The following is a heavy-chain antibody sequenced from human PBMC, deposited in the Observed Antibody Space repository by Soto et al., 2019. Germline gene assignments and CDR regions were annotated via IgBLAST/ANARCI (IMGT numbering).Heavy chain of an antibody. J-gene: IGHJ4*02. V-gene: IGHV1-18*01. CDR2: ISAHNGNT. CDR3: ARGRYGDY. Sequence: QVHLVQSGAEVKKPGASVKVSCKGSGYAFTTYGITWVRPAPGQGLEWMGWISAHNGNTNYAQKLQGRVTVTRDTSTSTAYMELRSLRSDDTAVYYGARGRYGDYWGQGALVTVSS. CDR1: GYAFTTYG. D-gene: IGHD1-1*01.